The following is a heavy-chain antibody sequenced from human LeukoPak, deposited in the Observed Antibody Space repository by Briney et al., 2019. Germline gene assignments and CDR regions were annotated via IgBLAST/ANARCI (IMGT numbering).Heavy chain of an antibody. J-gene: IGHJ4*02. CDR3: AKTYYYDSSGYDKPYYFDY. CDR2: ISGSGGST. D-gene: IGHD3-22*01. CDR1: GFTFSSYA. V-gene: IGHV3-23*01. Sequence: GGSLRLSCAASGFTFSSYAMSWVRQAPGKGLEWVSAISGSGGSTYYADSVKGRFTISRDNSKNTLYLQMNSLRAEDTAVYYCAKTYYYDSSGYDKPYYFDYWGQGTLVTVSS.